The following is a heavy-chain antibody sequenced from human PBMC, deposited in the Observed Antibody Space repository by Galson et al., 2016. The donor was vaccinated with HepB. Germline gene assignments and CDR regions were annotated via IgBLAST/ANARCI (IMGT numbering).Heavy chain of an antibody. Sequence: SLRLSCAAFGFTFSTYAMNWVRQAPGRGLEWVSSISSSSRYIYYADSVKGRFTSSRDNAKNSLFLQMNSLRAEDTAVYYCARGGPLEMSTILGFDYWGQGTLVTVSS. CDR2: ISSSSRYI. V-gene: IGHV3-21*01. CDR3: ARGGPLEMSTILGFDY. J-gene: IGHJ4*02. CDR1: GFTFSTYA. D-gene: IGHD5-24*01.